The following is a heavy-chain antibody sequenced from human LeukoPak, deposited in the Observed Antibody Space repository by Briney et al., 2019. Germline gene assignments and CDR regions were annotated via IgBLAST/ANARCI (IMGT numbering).Heavy chain of an antibody. Sequence: GGSLRLSCAASGFTFSSYWMHWVRHAPGKGLVWVSRINSDGSSTSYAVSVKGRFTISRDNAKNTLYLQMNRLRAEDTDVYYCAREDRESSSLDYWGQGTLVTVSS. J-gene: IGHJ4*02. CDR1: GFTFSSYW. CDR2: INSDGSST. V-gene: IGHV3-74*01. CDR3: AREDRESSSLDY. D-gene: IGHD6-6*01.